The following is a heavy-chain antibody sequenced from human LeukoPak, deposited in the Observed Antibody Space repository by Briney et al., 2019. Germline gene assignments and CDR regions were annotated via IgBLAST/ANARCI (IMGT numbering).Heavy chain of an antibody. J-gene: IGHJ6*03. CDR2: IYHSGST. CDR3: ARGRDTYMDV. V-gene: IGHV4-30-2*01. CDR1: GGSISSGGYY. Sequence: SQTLSLTCTVSGGSISSGGYYWSWIRQPPGTGLEWIGYIYHSGSTYYSPSLKSRVTMSVDRSKNQVSLRLSSATVADTAVYYCARGRDTYMDVWGRGTTVTVSS.